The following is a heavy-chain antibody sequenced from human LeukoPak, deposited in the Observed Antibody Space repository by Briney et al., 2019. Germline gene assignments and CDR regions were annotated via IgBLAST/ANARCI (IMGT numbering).Heavy chain of an antibody. Sequence: SETLSLTCIVSDGSIRNYYWSWIRQPAEKGLEWIGRIYFSGSSKYNPSLRSRVTMSVDKSKNQFSLKLSSVTAADTAVYYCARDADYGDYGSWFDPWGQGTLVTVSS. CDR3: ARDADYGDYGSWFDP. J-gene: IGHJ5*02. D-gene: IGHD4-17*01. CDR1: DGSIRNYY. CDR2: IYFSGSS. V-gene: IGHV4-4*07.